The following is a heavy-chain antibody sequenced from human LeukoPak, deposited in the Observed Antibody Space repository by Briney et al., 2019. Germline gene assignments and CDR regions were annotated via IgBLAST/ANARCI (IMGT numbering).Heavy chain of an antibody. CDR2: ISGSGGST. V-gene: IGHV3-23*01. J-gene: IGHJ3*01. D-gene: IGHD6-13*01. CDR3: VRDSGTLSSSWPDAFDL. CDR1: GFTFSSYA. Sequence: GGSLRLSCAASGFTFSSYAMSWVRQAPGKGLEWVSAISGSGGSTYYADSVKGRFTISRDNAKNSLYLQMNSLRAEDTAVYYCVRDSGTLSSSWPDAFDLWGQGTMVTVSS.